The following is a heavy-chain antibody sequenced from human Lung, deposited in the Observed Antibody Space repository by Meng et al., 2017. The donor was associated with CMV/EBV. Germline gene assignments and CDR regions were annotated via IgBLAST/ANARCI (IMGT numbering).Heavy chain of an antibody. Sequence: SGFYWGWIRQPPGKGLEWIGSMYYGGSTYYNPSLKSRVTFLVDTSKNQLSLRLSSVTAADTAVYYCARDGRVSDFWTGYYSDWFDPWGQGTLVTVSS. CDR3: ARDGRVSDFWTGYYSDWFDP. J-gene: IGHJ5*02. CDR2: MYYGGST. V-gene: IGHV4-39*07. CDR1: SGFY. D-gene: IGHD3/OR15-3a*01.